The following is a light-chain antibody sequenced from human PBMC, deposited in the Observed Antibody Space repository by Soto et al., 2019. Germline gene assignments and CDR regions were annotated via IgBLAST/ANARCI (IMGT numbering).Light chain of an antibody. V-gene: IGKV1-5*01. J-gene: IGKJ1*01. CDR3: HQYNTYSQT. CDR2: DAS. CDR1: QSISGW. Sequence: DIQMTQSPPTLSASVGDRVTLTCRASQSISGWLAWYQQKPGKAPKLLIYDASTLESGVPSRFSGTGSGTEFTLTISSLQPEDFATYYCHQYNTYSQTLGQGTKVEI.